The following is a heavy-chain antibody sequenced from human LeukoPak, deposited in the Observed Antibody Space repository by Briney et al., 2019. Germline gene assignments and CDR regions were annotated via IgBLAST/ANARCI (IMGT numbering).Heavy chain of an antibody. Sequence: SVKISCKASGGTFSSYAISWVRQAPGQGLEWMGGIIPIFGTANYAQKFQGRVTITADESTGTAYMELSSLRSEDTAVYYCARSQDYYDSSGYYYGNWFDPWGQGTLVTVSS. CDR2: IIPIFGTA. CDR1: GGTFSSYA. J-gene: IGHJ5*02. CDR3: ARSQDYYDSSGYYYGNWFDP. V-gene: IGHV1-69*13. D-gene: IGHD3-22*01.